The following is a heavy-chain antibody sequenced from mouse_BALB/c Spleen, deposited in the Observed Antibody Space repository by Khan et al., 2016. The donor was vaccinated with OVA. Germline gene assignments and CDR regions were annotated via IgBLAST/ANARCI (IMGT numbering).Heavy chain of an antibody. D-gene: IGHD4-1*01. Sequence: EVELVESGGGLVKPGGSLKLSCAASGFTFNDYYMYWVRQTPEKRLEWVATISDGGSYSYYPDSVKGRFTISRDNAKNNLCLQMSSLKSEDTAMDYCARGKNWSFDYWGQGTTLTVSS. CDR2: ISDGGSYS. J-gene: IGHJ2*01. CDR3: ARGKNWSFDY. V-gene: IGHV5-4*02. CDR1: GFTFNDYY.